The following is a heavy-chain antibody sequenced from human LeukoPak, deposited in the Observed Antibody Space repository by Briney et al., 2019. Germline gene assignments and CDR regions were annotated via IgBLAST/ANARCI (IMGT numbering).Heavy chain of an antibody. CDR1: GFSFSSYW. Sequence: GGSLRLSCAASGFSFSSYWMSWVRQAPGKGLEWVANIKQDGSDKYYLTSVRGRFTISRDNARNSLFLQMNSLRVEDTAVYYCARGGGHLDCWGQGTLVTVSS. CDR3: ARGGGHLDC. D-gene: IGHD4-23*01. J-gene: IGHJ4*02. V-gene: IGHV3-7*03. CDR2: IKQDGSDK.